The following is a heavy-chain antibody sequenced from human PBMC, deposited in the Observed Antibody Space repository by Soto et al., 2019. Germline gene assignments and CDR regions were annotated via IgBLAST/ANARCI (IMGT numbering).Heavy chain of an antibody. CDR3: ARNGIAARPNYYYYGMDV. CDR2: IYPGDSDT. J-gene: IGHJ6*02. D-gene: IGHD6-6*01. V-gene: IGHV5-51*01. CDR1: GYSFTSYW. Sequence: PGESLKISCKGSGYSFTSYWIGWVRQMPGKGLEWMGIIYPGDSDTRYSPSFQGQVTISADKSISTAYLQWSSLKASDTAMYYCARNGIAARPNYYYYGMDVWGQGTTVTVSS.